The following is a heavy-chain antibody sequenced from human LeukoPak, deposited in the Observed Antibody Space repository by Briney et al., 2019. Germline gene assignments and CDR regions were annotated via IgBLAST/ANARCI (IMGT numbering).Heavy chain of an antibody. CDR2: ISYDGSNK. CDR1: GFTFSSYG. Sequence: GRSLRLSCAASGFTFSSYGMHWVRQAPGKGLEWMAVISYDGSNKYYADSVKGRFTISRDNSKNTLYLQMNSLRAEDTAVYYCAKGDTAMPLINWFDPWGQGTLVTVSS. J-gene: IGHJ5*02. D-gene: IGHD5-18*01. V-gene: IGHV3-30*18. CDR3: AKGDTAMPLINWFDP.